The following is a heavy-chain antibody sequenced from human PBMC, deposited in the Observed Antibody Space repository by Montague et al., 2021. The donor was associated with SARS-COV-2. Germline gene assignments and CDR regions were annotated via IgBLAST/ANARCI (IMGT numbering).Heavy chain of an antibody. CDR1: DGSINNYY. CDR3: ARHSGDYTIFGVVIYYMDV. D-gene: IGHD3-3*01. Sequence: SETLSLTCTASDGSINNYYWSWIRQPPGKGLEWIGSIYYSGSTYYNPSLKSRVTISVDTSKNQFSLKLSSVTAADTAVFYCARHSGDYTIFGVVIYYMDVWGKGTTVTVSS. CDR2: IYYSGST. J-gene: IGHJ6*03. V-gene: IGHV4-39*01.